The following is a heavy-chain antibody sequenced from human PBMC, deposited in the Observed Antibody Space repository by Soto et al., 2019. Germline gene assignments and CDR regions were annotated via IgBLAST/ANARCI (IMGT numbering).Heavy chain of an antibody. V-gene: IGHV3-23*01. CDR1: GFTFSDYA. CDR2: ITGSSSNL. CDR3: AKGGAVYGLLTHVY. J-gene: IGHJ4*02. Sequence: EVQLLESGGGLEQPGGSLRLSCAASGFTFSDYAMSWVRQAPGKGLEWVTTITGSSSNLYYTDSVKGRFAISRDNSRNILFLQMNSLTAEDTAVYYCAKGGAVYGLLTHVYWGQGTLVTVSS. D-gene: IGHD3-9*01.